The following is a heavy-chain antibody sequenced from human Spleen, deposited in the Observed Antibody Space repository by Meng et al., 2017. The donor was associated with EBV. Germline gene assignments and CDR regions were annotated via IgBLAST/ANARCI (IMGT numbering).Heavy chain of an antibody. CDR3: ARGLLMAPVTTFWFDP. CDR2: VNPSGGAS. Sequence: QVKLVQSGAEVKKPGASVKVSCKASGYTFTSHYIHWVRQAPGQGLEWMGIVNPSGGASNYAQRFQGRVTMARDTSTRTVYMELSSLKSEDTAVYYCARGLLMAPVTTFWFDPWGQGTLVTVSS. J-gene: IGHJ5*02. D-gene: IGHD4-17*01. V-gene: IGHV1-46*01. CDR1: GYTFTSHY.